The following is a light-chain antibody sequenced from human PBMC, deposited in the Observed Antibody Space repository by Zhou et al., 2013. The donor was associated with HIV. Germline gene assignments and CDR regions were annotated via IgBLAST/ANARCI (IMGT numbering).Light chain of an antibody. Sequence: DIQMTQSPSNLSASVGDRVTLTCRASRQITTSLAWYQQKPGKAPHLLIYSASNLQSGVPSRFSGSGSGTDFTLTISSLQPEDFATYYCQQSYNVPPTFGQGTKLEI. CDR2: SAS. V-gene: IGKV1-39*01. CDR1: RQITTS. CDR3: QQSYNVPPT. J-gene: IGKJ2*01.